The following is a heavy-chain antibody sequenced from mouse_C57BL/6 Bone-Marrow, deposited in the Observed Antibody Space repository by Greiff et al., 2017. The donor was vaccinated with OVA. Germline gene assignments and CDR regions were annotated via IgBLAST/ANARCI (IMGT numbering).Heavy chain of an antibody. J-gene: IGHJ2*01. D-gene: IGHD5-1-1*01. Sequence: EVMLVESEGGLVQPGSSMKLSCTASGFTFSDYYMAWVRQVPEKGLEWVANINYDGSSTYYLDSLKSRFIISRDNAKNILYLQMSSLKSEDTATYYCAREEGYPYYFDYWGQGTTLTVSS. CDR3: AREEGYPYYFDY. CDR2: INYDGSST. CDR1: GFTFSDYY. V-gene: IGHV5-16*01.